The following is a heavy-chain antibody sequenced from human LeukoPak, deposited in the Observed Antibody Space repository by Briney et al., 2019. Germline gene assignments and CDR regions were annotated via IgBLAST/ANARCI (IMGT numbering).Heavy chain of an antibody. V-gene: IGHV5-51*01. J-gene: IGHJ4*02. CDR1: GYSFTSYW. CDR3: AREAPHALL. CDR2: IYAGDSDT. Sequence: GESLKISCKDSGYSFTSYWIAWVRQMPGKGLEWMGIIYAGDSDTRYSPSFQGQVTISADESISTAYLQWSSLKASDTAMYYCAREAPHALLWGQGTLVTVSS. D-gene: IGHD2-15*01.